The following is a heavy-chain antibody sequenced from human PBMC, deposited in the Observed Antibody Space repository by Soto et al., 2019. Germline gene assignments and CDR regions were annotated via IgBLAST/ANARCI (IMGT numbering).Heavy chain of an antibody. CDR2: ISGSGGST. V-gene: IGHV3-23*01. CDR3: AKDDWSSGWYRAVDV. D-gene: IGHD6-19*01. CDR1: GFTFSSYA. Sequence: GSLSLSCAASGFTFSSYAMSWVRQAPGKGLEWVSAISGSGGSTYYADSVKGRFTISRDNSKNTLYLKMNSLRAEDTAVYYCAKDDWSSGWYRAVDVWGKGTTVTVSS. J-gene: IGHJ6*04.